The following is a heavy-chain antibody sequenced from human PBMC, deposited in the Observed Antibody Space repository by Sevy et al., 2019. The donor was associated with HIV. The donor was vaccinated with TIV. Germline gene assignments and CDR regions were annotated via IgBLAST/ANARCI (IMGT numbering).Heavy chain of an antibody. D-gene: IGHD3-3*01. Sequence: ASVKVSCKASGYTFTSYGISWVRQAPGQGLEWMGWISAYNGNTNYAPKLQGRVTMTTDTSTSTAYIELRSLRSDDRAVYYCARAPYYDFWSGHFGNYGMDVWGQGTTVTVSS. CDR3: ARAPYYDFWSGHFGNYGMDV. CDR1: GYTFTSYG. CDR2: ISAYNGNT. V-gene: IGHV1-18*01. J-gene: IGHJ6*02.